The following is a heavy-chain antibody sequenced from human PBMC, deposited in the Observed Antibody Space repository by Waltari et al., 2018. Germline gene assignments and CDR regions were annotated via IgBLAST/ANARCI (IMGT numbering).Heavy chain of an antibody. D-gene: IGHD2-15*01. CDR2: IYHSGST. Sequence: QLQLQESGSGLVKPSQTLSLTCAVSGGPISSGGYSWSWIRQPPGKGLEWIGYIYHSGSTYYNPSLKSRVTISVDRSKNQFSLKLSSVTAADTSMYYCVRHARTTSGGKHFDHWGQGMLVTVSP. J-gene: IGHJ4*02. CDR1: GGPISSGGYS. CDR3: VRHARTTSGGKHFDH. V-gene: IGHV4-30-2*01.